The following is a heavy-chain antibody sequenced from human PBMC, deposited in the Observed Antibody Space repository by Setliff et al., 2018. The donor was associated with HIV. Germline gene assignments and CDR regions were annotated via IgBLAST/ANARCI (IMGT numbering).Heavy chain of an antibody. D-gene: IGHD3-3*01. CDR2: VDYNGRT. CDR3: AKGITRLEWLLDYFDY. CDR1: GASISSYY. J-gene: IGHJ4*02. V-gene: IGHV4-59*01. Sequence: SETLSLTCSVSGASISSYYWSWIRQPPGKGLEWIGYVDYNGRTDYNPSLKSRVTISLDTSKNQVSLKLSSVAAADTAVYYCAKGITRLEWLLDYFDYWGQGTLVTVSS.